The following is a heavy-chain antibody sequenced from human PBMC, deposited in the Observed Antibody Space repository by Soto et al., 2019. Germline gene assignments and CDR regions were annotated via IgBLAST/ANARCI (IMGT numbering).Heavy chain of an antibody. CDR3: ARLNGDPDA. D-gene: IGHD7-27*01. V-gene: IGHV4-30-2*01. CDR1: GASISSGGHS. Sequence: SETLSLTCAVSGASISSGGHSWTWIRQPPGEGLEWIGYFSHTGGTYYNPSLKSRVIISVDGSKNHLSLKLRSVTAADTAVYYCARLNGDPDAWGQGTLVTVSS. J-gene: IGHJ5*02. CDR2: FSHTGGT.